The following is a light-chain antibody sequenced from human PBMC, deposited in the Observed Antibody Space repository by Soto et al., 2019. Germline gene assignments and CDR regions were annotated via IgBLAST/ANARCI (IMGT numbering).Light chain of an antibody. CDR1: QSVSSSY. Sequence: EIVLTQSPGTLSLSPGERATLSCRASQSVSSSYLAWYQQKPGQAPRLLIYGASSRATGIPDRFSGSGSGTDFTLTISRLKPTDFAVYYCQQYGSSPRTFGEGTKVDIK. J-gene: IGKJ1*01. CDR2: GAS. CDR3: QQYGSSPRT. V-gene: IGKV3-20*01.